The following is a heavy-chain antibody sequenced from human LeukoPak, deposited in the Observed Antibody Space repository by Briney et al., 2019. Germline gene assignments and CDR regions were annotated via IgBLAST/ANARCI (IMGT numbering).Heavy chain of an antibody. J-gene: IGHJ4*02. CDR3: ARGTALLWFGELRYYFDY. D-gene: IGHD3-10*01. V-gene: IGHV1-18*01. CDR2: ISAYNGNT. CDR1: GYTFTSYG. Sequence: ASVKVSCKASGYTFTSYGISWVRQAPGQRLEWMGWISAYNGNTNYAQKLQGRVTMTTDTSTSTAYMELRSLRSDDTAVYYCARGTALLWFGELRYYFDYWGQGTLVTVSS.